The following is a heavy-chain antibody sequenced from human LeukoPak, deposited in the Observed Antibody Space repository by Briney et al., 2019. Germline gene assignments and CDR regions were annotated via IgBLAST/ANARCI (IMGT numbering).Heavy chain of an antibody. CDR1: GVTFSSYS. Sequence: PGGSLRLSCAASGVTFSSYSMNWVRQAPGKGLEWVSSISSSSSYIYYADSVKGRFTISRDNAKNSLYLQMSSLRAEDTAVYYCARTSLGYCSSTSCSGDDYWGQGTLVTVSS. D-gene: IGHD2-2*01. CDR2: ISSSSSYI. V-gene: IGHV3-21*01. CDR3: ARTSLGYCSSTSCSGDDY. J-gene: IGHJ4*02.